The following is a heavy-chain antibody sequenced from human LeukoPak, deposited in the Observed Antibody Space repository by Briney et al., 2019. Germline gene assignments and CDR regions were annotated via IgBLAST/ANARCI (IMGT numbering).Heavy chain of an antibody. V-gene: IGHV4-30-4*08. Sequence: PSQTLSLTCTVSGGSISSGDYYWSWIRQPPGKGLEWIGYIYYNGSTYYNPSLKSRVTISVDTSKNQFSLKLSSVTAADTAVYYCARTSLGGAWFNPWGQGTLVTVSS. CDR1: GGSISSGDYY. CDR3: ARTSLGGAWFNP. J-gene: IGHJ5*02. CDR2: IYYNGST. D-gene: IGHD3-10*01.